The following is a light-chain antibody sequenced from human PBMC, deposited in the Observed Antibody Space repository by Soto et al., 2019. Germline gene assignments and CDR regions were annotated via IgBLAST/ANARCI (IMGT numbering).Light chain of an antibody. CDR2: GHT. Sequence: QAVVTQPPSVSGAPGQRVTVSCTGTYSDIGAGHDVHWYQHLPGTPPKLLIYGHTSRPSGVPGRFSGSTSGTSASLTITGLQPEDEADYYCQSYDSSVRVFGGGTQLTVL. CDR3: QSYDSSVRV. V-gene: IGLV1-40*01. CDR1: YSDIGAGHD. J-gene: IGLJ3*02.